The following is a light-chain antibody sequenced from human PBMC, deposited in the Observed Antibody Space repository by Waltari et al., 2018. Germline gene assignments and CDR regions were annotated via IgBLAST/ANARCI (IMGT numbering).Light chain of an antibody. CDR3: QQYYTAPYT. J-gene: IGKJ2*01. Sequence: DIVMTQSPDSLAVSLGERATIKCKSSQSLLSNADNKNYLAWFQQKPGQPPKFRIYWAFIRESGVPDRFSGGGSGTDFTLTISSLQAEDVAVYYCQQYYTAPYTFGQGTKVEIK. CDR2: WAF. CDR1: QSLLSNADNKNY. V-gene: IGKV4-1*01.